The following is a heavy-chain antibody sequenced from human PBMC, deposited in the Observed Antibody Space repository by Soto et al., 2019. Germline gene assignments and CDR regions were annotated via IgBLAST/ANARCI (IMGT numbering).Heavy chain of an antibody. CDR1: GYTFTSSG. D-gene: IGHD3-3*01. J-gene: IGHJ6*02. CDR2: FSTDNGNT. V-gene: IGHV1-18*01. CDR3: ARDQGITTFGVYSMYYYGMDV. Sequence: QVQLVQSGAEVKKPGASVKVSCKASGYTFTSSGISWVRQAPGQGLEWMGWFSTDNGNTNYAQHLQGRVSMTTDTSESTAYMDLRSLRSDDTAVYYCARDQGITTFGVYSMYYYGMDVWGQGTTVTVSS.